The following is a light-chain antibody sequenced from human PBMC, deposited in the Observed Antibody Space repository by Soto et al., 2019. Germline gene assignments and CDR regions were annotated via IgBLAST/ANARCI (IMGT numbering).Light chain of an antibody. Sequence: QSVLTQAPSASGTPGQRVTISCSGSNSNIGGNSVSWYHHLPGTTPKLLIFNNSQRPSGVPDRFSGSKSGTSASLAISGLQSEDEADYYCESWDDSLNGHWVFGGGTKLTVL. CDR1: NSNIGGNS. J-gene: IGLJ3*02. CDR2: NNS. V-gene: IGLV1-44*01. CDR3: ESWDDSLNGHWV.